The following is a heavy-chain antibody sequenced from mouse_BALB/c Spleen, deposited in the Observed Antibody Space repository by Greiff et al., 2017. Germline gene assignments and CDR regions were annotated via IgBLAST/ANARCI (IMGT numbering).Heavy chain of an antibody. CDR2: INPNNGGT. CDR3: ARYGYDGFAY. V-gene: IGHV1-18*01. J-gene: IGHJ3*01. D-gene: IGHD2-2*01. CDR1: GYTFTDYN. Sequence: EVKLQESGPELVKPGASVKIPCKASGYTFTDYNMDWVQQSHGKSLEWIGDINPNNGGTIYNQKFKGKATLTVDKSSSTAYMELRSLTSEDTAVYYCARYGYDGFAYWGQGTLVTVSA.